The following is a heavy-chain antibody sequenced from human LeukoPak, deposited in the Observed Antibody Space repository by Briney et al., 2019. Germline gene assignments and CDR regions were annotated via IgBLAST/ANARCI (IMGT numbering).Heavy chain of an antibody. D-gene: IGHD3-3*01. V-gene: IGHV1-2*02. CDR2: LNPNSGGT. CDR1: GYTFPGYY. Sequence: GASVKVSCKAFGYTFPGYYMHWGRQAPRHGREWMGRLNPNSGGTNYAQKFQGRVTMTRDTSISTAYMELSRLRSDDTAVYYCARGDYDFWSGYYYYFDYWGQGTLVTVSS. CDR3: ARGDYDFWSGYYYYFDY. J-gene: IGHJ4*02.